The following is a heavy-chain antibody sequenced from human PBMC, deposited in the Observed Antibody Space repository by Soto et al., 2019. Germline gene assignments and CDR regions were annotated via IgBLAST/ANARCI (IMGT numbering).Heavy chain of an antibody. J-gene: IGHJ3*02. D-gene: IGHD3-10*01. CDR3: GRVGLGDHDAFDI. V-gene: IGHV5-51*01. Sequence: EVQLVQSGAEVKKTGESLKISCQGSGYSFTSYWIGWVRQMPGKGLEWMGIIYPSDSDTRYSPSFQGQATMSADKSISTVYLQWSSLKASDTAMYYCGRVGLGDHDAFDIWGQGTMVTVSS. CDR1: GYSFTSYW. CDR2: IYPSDSDT.